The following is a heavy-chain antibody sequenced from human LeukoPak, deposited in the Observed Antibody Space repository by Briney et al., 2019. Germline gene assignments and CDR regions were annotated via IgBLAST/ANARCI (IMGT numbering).Heavy chain of an antibody. Sequence: SETLSLTCVAYGGSFSGYFWSWIRQPPGKGLEWIGEINPSGGTGNNPSLRSRVTISKDTSKNQLSLKLTSVTAADTAVYYCARLADGGKKAFDMWGQGTMVTVSS. J-gene: IGHJ3*02. D-gene: IGHD4-23*01. CDR1: GGSFSGYF. CDR3: ARLADGGKKAFDM. V-gene: IGHV4-34*01. CDR2: INPSGGT.